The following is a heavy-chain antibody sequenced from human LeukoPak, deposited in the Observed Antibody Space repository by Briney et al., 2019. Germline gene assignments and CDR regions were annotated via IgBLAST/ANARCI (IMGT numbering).Heavy chain of an antibody. V-gene: IGHV3-7*01. J-gene: IGHJ4*02. Sequence: GGSLRLSCAASGFTFDDYAMHWVRQAPGKGLEWVANIKQDGSGKYFVDSVKGRFTISRDNAKNSVDLQMNSLRVEDSAVYYCARGMSASFDYWGQGTLVTVSS. CDR1: GFTFDDYA. CDR3: ARGMSASFDY. CDR2: IKQDGSGK.